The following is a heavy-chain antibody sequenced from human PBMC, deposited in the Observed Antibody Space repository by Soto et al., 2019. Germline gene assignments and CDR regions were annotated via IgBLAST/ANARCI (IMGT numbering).Heavy chain of an antibody. V-gene: IGHV4-59*01. CDR2: IYHSGSA. J-gene: IGHJ4*02. CDR3: ARVPPYSDSAGNFGGFDF. D-gene: IGHD3-16*01. CDR1: GDSMTNYW. Sequence: SETLSLTCTVSGDSMTNYWWSWIRQSPGKGLEWIGYIYHSGSAFYNPSFNSRLTISLDTSRNQFSLRLSSVTAADTAVYYCARVPPYSDSAGNFGGFDFWGQGTLVTVSS.